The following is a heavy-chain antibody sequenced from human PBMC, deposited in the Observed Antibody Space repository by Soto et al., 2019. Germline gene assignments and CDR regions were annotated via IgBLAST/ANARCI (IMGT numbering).Heavy chain of an antibody. J-gene: IGHJ6*02. CDR1: GGSVSSGRNY. CDR3: ARGSHCGGDCYSGYYYYYGMDV. CDR2: MYYSGST. V-gene: IGHV4-61*01. D-gene: IGHD2-21*02. Sequence: LSLTCTVSGGSVSSGRNYWNWIRQPPGKGLEWIGYMYYSGSTNYNPSLKSRVTISVDTSKNQFSLKLTSVTAADTAVYYCARGSHCGGDCYSGYYYYYGMDVWGQGTTVTVSS.